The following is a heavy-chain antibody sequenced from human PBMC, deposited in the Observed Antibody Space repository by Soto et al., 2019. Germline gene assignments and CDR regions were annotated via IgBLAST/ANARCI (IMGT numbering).Heavy chain of an antibody. CDR3: ARLGPGIAAAGSFDD. CDR2: INAGNGDT. D-gene: IGHD6-13*01. Sequence: ASVKVSCKASGYTFTSYAMHWVRQAPGQRLEWMGWINAGNGDTKYSQKFQGRVTITRDTSASTAYMELSSLRSEDTAVYYCARLGPGIAAAGSFDDWGQGTLVTVSS. CDR1: GYTFTSYA. V-gene: IGHV1-3*01. J-gene: IGHJ4*02.